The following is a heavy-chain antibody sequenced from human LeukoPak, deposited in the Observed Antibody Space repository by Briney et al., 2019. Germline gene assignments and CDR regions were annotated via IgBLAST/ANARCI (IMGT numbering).Heavy chain of an antibody. J-gene: IGHJ4*02. CDR2: ISGSGGGT. V-gene: IGHV3-23*01. D-gene: IGHD5-12*01. Sequence: PGGSLRLSCAASGFTFSNYAMSWVRQAPGKGLEWVSDISGSGGGTYYADSVKGRFTISRDNSKNTLYLQMDNLRAEDTAVYYCAKKWGGYDSPFNYWGQRTLVTVSS. CDR3: AKKWGGYDSPFNY. CDR1: GFTFSNYA.